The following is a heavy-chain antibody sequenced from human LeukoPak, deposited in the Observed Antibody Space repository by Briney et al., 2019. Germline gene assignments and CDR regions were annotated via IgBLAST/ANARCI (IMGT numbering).Heavy chain of an antibody. D-gene: IGHD6-13*01. Sequence: GGSLRLSCAASGFTFSDYYMSWIRQAPGKGLEWVSYISSSGSTIYYADSVKGRFTVSRDNSKNTLYLQMNSLRADDTAVYYCAKDRPTVYSSSWLHFLDSWGQGTLVTVSS. J-gene: IGHJ4*02. CDR2: ISSSGSTI. CDR3: AKDRPTVYSSSWLHFLDS. V-gene: IGHV3-11*01. CDR1: GFTFSDYY.